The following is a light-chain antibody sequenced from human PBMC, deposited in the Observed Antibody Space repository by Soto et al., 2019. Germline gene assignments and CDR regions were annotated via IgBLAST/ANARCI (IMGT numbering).Light chain of an antibody. CDR1: RLGDKN. CDR3: QAWDITTGGV. CDR2: QDI. V-gene: IGLV3-1*01. Sequence: SYELTQPPSVSVSPGQTASITCSGHRLGDKNVSWYQQKPGQSPVLVMYQDIVRPSGIPERFSGSNSGNTATLTISGTLATDEADYYCQAWDITTGGVFGGGTKVTVL. J-gene: IGLJ3*02.